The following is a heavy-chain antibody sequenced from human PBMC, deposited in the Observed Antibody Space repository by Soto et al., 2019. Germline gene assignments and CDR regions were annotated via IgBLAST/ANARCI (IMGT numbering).Heavy chain of an antibody. D-gene: IGHD3-22*01. CDR2: IYYSGST. Sequence: SETLSLTCTVSGGSISSGDYYWSWIRQPPGKGLEWIGYIYYSGSTYYNPSLKSRVTISVDTSKNQFPLRAEDTAVYYCARDYYKHYDSSGYYRSPAYWGQGTLVTVSS. V-gene: IGHV4-30-4*02. J-gene: IGHJ4*02. CDR3: ARDYYKHYDSSGYYRSPAY. CDR1: GGSISSGDYY.